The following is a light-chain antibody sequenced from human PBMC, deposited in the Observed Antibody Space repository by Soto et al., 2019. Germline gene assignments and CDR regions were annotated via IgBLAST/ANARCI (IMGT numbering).Light chain of an antibody. CDR1: QSITTS. CDR3: QQSYSTPMYT. J-gene: IGKJ2*01. V-gene: IGKV1-39*01. CDR2: AAS. Sequence: DIQLIQSTSTLSASVGDRVTITCRASQSITTSLNSYQQKPPTAPKLLIYAASSLQSGVPSRFSGRGSGTDFTLTISSLQPEDFATYYCQQSYSTPMYTFGQGTKVDIK.